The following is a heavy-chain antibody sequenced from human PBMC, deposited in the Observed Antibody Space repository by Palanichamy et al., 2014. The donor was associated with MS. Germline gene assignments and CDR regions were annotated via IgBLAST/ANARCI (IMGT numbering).Heavy chain of an antibody. CDR1: DGSFGGYF. Sequence: QVQLQQWGAGLLKPSETLALTCAVYDGSFGGYFWGWIRQPPGKGLEWIGEIIHRGNTNYNPSLKSRVSMSLDTSKTQFSLNLTSVTAADTAVYYCVRGRYDILTKTPEFDHWGPGTLVTVSS. D-gene: IGHD3-9*01. CDR3: VRGRYDILTKTPEFDH. J-gene: IGHJ4*02. V-gene: IGHV4-34*01. CDR2: IIHRGNT.